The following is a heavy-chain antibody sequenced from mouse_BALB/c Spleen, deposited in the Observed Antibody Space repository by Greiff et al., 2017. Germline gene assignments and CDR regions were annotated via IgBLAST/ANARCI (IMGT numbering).Heavy chain of an antibody. D-gene: IGHD2-3*01. J-gene: IGHJ2*01. V-gene: IGHV1-62-2*01. CDR3: ARHEASLDGSSEIFDY. Sequence: QVQLKESGAELVKPGASVKLSCKASGYTFTEYIIHWVKQRSGQGLEWIGWFYPGSGSIKYNEKFKDKATLTVDKSSSTVYMELSRLTSEDSAVYFCARHEASLDGSSEIFDYWGQGTTLTVSS. CDR2: FYPGSGSI. CDR1: GYTFTEYI.